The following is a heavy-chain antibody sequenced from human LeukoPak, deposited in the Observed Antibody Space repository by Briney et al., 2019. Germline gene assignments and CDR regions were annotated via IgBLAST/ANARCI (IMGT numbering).Heavy chain of an antibody. D-gene: IGHD3-10*01. CDR1: GFTFSSYW. CDR3: ARDSLLWFGELLQDYYYMDV. J-gene: IGHJ6*03. CDR2: VNSDGSST. V-gene: IGHV3-74*01. Sequence: GGSLRLSCAASGFTFSSYWMHWVRQAPGNGLVWVSRVNSDGSSTRYADSVKGRFTISRDNAKNTLYLQMNSLRAEDTAVYYRARDSLLWFGELLQDYYYMDVWGKGTTVTVSS.